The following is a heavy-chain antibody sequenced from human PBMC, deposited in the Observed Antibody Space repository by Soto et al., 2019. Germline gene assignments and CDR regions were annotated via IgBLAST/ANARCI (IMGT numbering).Heavy chain of an antibody. D-gene: IGHD5-18*01. V-gene: IGHV1-18*04. CDR1: GYTFTSYG. J-gene: IGHJ6*02. CDR3: ARAGRGYSYAGLAAHYYFYGMDV. Sequence: QVQLVQSGAEVKKPGASVKVSCKASGYTFTSYGISWVRQAPGQGLEWMGWISAYNGNTNNAQKLQGRVTMTTDTSTSTAYMELRSLRSDDTAVYYCARAGRGYSYAGLAAHYYFYGMDVWGQGTTVTVSS. CDR2: ISAYNGNT.